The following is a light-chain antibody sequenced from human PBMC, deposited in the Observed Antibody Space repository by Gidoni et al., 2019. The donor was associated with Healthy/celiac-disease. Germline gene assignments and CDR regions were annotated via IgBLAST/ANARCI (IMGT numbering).Light chain of an antibody. CDR3: QQYNSYSPYT. CDR2: DAS. Sequence: DIKMTQSPSTLSASVGDRVTITCSARKSISSWLAWYQQKPGKATKLLIYDASSLESGVPSRFSGSGSWTEFTLTISSLQPDDFATYYCQQYNSYSPYTFGQGTKLEIK. J-gene: IGKJ2*01. CDR1: KSISSW. V-gene: IGKV1-5*01.